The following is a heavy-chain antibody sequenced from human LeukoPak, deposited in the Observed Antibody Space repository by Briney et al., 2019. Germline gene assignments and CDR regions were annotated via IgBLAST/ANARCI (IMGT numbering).Heavy chain of an antibody. CDR1: GFSFSNSG. CDR3: AKSGPHSSSWYSLNYFDY. CDR2: IWFGEGSQ. D-gene: IGHD6-13*01. J-gene: IGHJ4*02. Sequence: GGSLRLSCAASGFSFSNSGMHWVRQAPGKGLEWVAGIWFGEGSQYYADSVKGRFIISRDNSKNTLYLQMNSLRAEDTAVYYCAKSGPHSSSWYSLNYFDYWGQGTLVTVSS. V-gene: IGHV3-33*06.